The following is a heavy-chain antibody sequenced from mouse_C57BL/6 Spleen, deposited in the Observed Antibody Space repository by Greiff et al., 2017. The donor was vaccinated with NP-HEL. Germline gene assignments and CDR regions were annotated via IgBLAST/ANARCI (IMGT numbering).Heavy chain of an antibody. CDR1: GYTFTSYW. Sequence: VQLQQPGAELVKPGASVKLSCKASGYTFTSYWMHWVKQRPGRGLEWIGRIDPTSGGTKYNDKFKSKATMTVATPSSTAYMQLRSLTSEDSAVYYCARSGRDYPYYFDYWGKGTTLTVSS. CDR3: ARSGRDYPYYFDY. J-gene: IGHJ2*01. CDR2: IDPTSGGT. D-gene: IGHD2-4*01. V-gene: IGHV1-72*01.